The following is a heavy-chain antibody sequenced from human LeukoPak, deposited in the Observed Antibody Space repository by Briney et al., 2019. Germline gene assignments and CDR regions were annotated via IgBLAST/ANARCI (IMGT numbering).Heavy chain of an antibody. CDR2: IRSKANSYAT. V-gene: IGHV3-73*01. Sequence: PGGSLRLSCAASGFTFSGSAMHWVRQASGKGLEWVSRIRSKANSYATAYAASVKGRFTISRDDSKNTAYLQMNSLKTEDTAVYYCTRHTPIPYCSSTSCYEDAFDIWGQGTMVTVSS. CDR1: GFTFSGSA. D-gene: IGHD2-2*01. CDR3: TRHTPIPYCSSTSCYEDAFDI. J-gene: IGHJ3*02.